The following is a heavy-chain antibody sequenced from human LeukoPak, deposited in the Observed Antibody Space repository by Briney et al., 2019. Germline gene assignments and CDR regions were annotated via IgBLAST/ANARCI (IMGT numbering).Heavy chain of an antibody. J-gene: IGHJ4*02. Sequence: PGGSLRLSXAASGFTFSSYAMSWVRQAPGKGLEWVSDIRGSGGNTYYADSVKGRFTVSRDNSKNTLYLQMNSLRAEDTAVYYCAKDAPYCSSTSCYLVDWGQGTLVTVSS. CDR2: IRGSGGNT. CDR1: GFTFSSYA. D-gene: IGHD2-2*01. V-gene: IGHV3-23*01. CDR3: AKDAPYCSSTSCYLVD.